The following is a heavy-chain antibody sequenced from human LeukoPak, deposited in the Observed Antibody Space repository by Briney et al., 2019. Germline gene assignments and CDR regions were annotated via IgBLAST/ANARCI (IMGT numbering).Heavy chain of an antibody. CDR2: ISGSGGST. J-gene: IGHJ4*02. CDR3: ARAVRGSYYGSYYFDY. CDR1: GFTFSSYA. V-gene: IGHV3-23*01. D-gene: IGHD1-26*01. Sequence: GGSLRLSCAASGFTFSSYAMSWVRQAPGKGLEWVSAISGSGGSTYYADSVKGRFTISRDNSKNTLYLQMNSLRAEDTAVYYCARAVRGSYYGSYYFDYWGQGTLVTVSS.